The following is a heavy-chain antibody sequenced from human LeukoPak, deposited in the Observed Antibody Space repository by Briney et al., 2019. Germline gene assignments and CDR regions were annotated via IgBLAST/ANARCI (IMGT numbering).Heavy chain of an antibody. D-gene: IGHD6-13*01. CDR2: ISSSSSYI. Sequence: GGSLRLSCAASGFTFSSYAMSWVRQAPGKGLEWVSSISSSSSYIYYADSVKGRFTISRDNAKNSLYPQMNSLRAEDTAVYYCARTWLNSSSWSSVYWGQGTLVTVSS. J-gene: IGHJ4*02. CDR3: ARTWLNSSSWSSVY. CDR1: GFTFSSYA. V-gene: IGHV3-21*01.